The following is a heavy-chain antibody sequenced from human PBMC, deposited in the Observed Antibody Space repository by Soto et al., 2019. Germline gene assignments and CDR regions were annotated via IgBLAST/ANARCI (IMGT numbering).Heavy chain of an antibody. CDR3: ASDFDEVVIRGYYDYYYMDV. CDR2: ISSSSSTI. V-gene: IGHV3-48*02. Sequence: EVQLVESGGGLVQPGGSLRLSCAASGFTFSSYSMNWVRQAPGKGLEWVSYISSSSSTIYYADSVKGRFSICRDNAKNSLYLHMSSLRDDDTAVYYCASDFDEVVIRGYYDYYYMDVWSKWTTFSVAS. CDR1: GFTFSSYS. J-gene: IGHJ6*03. D-gene: IGHD3-22*01.